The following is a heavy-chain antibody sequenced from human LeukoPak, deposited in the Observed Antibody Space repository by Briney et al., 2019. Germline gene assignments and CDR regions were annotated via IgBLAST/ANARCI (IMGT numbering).Heavy chain of an antibody. Sequence: SETLSLTCAVYGGSFSGYYWSWIRQPPGKGLEWIGEINHSGSTNYHPSLKSRVTISVDTSKNQFSLKLSSVTAADTAVYYCARGGGYCSSTSCHWYFDLWGRGTLVTVSS. J-gene: IGHJ2*01. D-gene: IGHD2-2*01. CDR1: GGSFSGYY. V-gene: IGHV4-34*01. CDR3: ARGGGYCSSTSCHWYFDL. CDR2: INHSGST.